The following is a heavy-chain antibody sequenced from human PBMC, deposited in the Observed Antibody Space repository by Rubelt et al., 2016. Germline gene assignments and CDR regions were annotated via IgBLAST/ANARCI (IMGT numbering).Heavy chain of an antibody. Sequence: QVQLVQSGAEVKKPGASVKVSCKASGYTFTSYGISWVRQAPGQGLEYMGIINPTDGGTSYVQKFQGRVTMTRDTSTSTVYMELSSLRSDDTAVYYCAREGDYYYGMDVWGQGTTVTVSS. J-gene: IGHJ6*02. CDR1: GYTFTSYG. CDR3: AREGDYYYGMDV. V-gene: IGHV1-46*01. D-gene: IGHD3-16*01. CDR2: INPTDGGT.